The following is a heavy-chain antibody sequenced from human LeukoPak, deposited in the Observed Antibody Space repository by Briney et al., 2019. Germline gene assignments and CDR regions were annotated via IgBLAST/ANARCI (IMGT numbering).Heavy chain of an antibody. CDR1: GYSIGSGYY. D-gene: IGHD5-24*01. V-gene: IGHV4-38-2*01. CDR3: ARSGDGYNPNY. J-gene: IGHJ4*02. Sequence: SETLSLTCAVSGYSIGSGYYWGWIRQPPGKGLEWIGTIYHTGSTYYNPSLKSRVTISVDTSKNQFSLKLTSVTAADTAVYYCARSGDGYNPNYWGQGTLVTVSS. CDR2: IYHTGST.